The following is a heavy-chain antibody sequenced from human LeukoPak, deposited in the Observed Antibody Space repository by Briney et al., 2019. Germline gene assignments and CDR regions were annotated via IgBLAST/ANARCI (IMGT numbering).Heavy chain of an antibody. J-gene: IGHJ4*02. CDR1: GYTFTGYY. CDR2: MNPNSGNT. CDR3: ARGWDGSGSYYLH. D-gene: IGHD3-10*01. V-gene: IGHV1-8*03. Sequence: GASVKVSCKASGYTFTGYYMHWVRQAPGQGLEWMGWMNPNSGNTGYAQKFQGRVTITRNTSISTAYMELSSLRSEDTAVYYCARGWDGSGSYYLHWGQGTLVTVSS.